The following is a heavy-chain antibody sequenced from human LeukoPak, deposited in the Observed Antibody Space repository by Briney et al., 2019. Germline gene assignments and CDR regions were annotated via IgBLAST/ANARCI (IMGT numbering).Heavy chain of an antibody. D-gene: IGHD4-11*01. CDR2: ISSNGGSS. V-gene: IGHV3-64*01. Sequence: GVSLRLSCAASGFAFNNYAMHWVRQSPGEGVEYVSAISSNGGSSDYANSVKGRFTISRENSKNTVSLQMNSLRAEDTALYYCAKDAQRGFDYSNSLEHWGQGSLVTVSS. CDR3: AKDAQRGFDYSNSLEH. J-gene: IGHJ4*02. CDR1: GFAFNNYA.